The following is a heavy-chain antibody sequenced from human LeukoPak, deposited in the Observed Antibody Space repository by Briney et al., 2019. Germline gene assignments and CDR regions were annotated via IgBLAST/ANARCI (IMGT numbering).Heavy chain of an antibody. CDR2: IHRAGRT. V-gene: IGHV4-4*02. CDR3: GKTDIYFNPIDY. J-gene: IGHJ4*02. D-gene: IGHD3-9*01. Sequence: PSETLSLTCGVSGGSISTTNWWIWVRQPPGQGLEWIGEIHRAGRTRYNPSLKSRVTISMDYSKNQFSLKLTSVTAADTAIYYCGKTDIYFNPIDYWGPGSLVTVSS. CDR1: GGSISTTNW.